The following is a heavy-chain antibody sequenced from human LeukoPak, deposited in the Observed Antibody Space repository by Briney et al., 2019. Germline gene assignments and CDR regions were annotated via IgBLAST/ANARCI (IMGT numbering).Heavy chain of an antibody. D-gene: IGHD3-10*01. J-gene: IGHJ4*02. V-gene: IGHV4-59*01. CDR2: IYHSGST. Sequence: SKTLSLTRTVSGGSISSYYWSWIRQPPGKGLDWIGYIYHSGSTNYNPSLKSRFTISLDTSKNQFSLKLSSVTAADTAVYYCARTYYYGSGRYFDYWGQGTLVTVSS. CDR3: ARTYYYGSGRYFDY. CDR1: GGSISSYY.